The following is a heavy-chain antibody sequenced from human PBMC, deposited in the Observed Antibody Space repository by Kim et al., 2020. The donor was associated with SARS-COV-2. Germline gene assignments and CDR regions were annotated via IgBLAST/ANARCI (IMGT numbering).Heavy chain of an antibody. CDR3: AAAWIQLWLYDY. CDR2: IVVGSGNT. D-gene: IGHD5-18*01. J-gene: IGHJ4*02. V-gene: IGHV1-58*01. CDR1: GFTFTSSA. Sequence: SVKVSCKASGFTFTSSAVQWVRQARGQRLEWIGWIVVGSGNTNYAQKFQERVTITRDMSTSTAYMELSSLRSEDTAVYYCAAAWIQLWLYDYWGQGTLVTVSS.